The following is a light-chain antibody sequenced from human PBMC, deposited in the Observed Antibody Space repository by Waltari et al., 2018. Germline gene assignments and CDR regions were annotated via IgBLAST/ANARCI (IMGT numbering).Light chain of an antibody. Sequence: DIQMTQSPSSLSASVGDRVNITCRASQDIRSHLNWYQQRPGRAPKLLIYAASTLQRGVPSGYSGSGSGTDFSLTISSLQPDDFATYYCQQTYSTPFTFGPGTRVDVK. CDR3: QQTYSTPFT. J-gene: IGKJ3*01. CDR2: AAS. CDR1: QDIRSH. V-gene: IGKV1-39*01.